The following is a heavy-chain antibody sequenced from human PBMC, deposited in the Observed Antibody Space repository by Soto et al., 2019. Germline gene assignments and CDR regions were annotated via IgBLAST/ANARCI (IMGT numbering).Heavy chain of an antibody. V-gene: IGHV4-30-2*01. CDR1: GGSISSGGSS. CDR3: ARGAVVNFDS. D-gene: IGHD3-22*01. CDR2: IYHSGST. Sequence: QLQLQESGSGLVKPSQTLSLTCAVSGGSISSGGSSWTWIRQPPGKGLEWIGYIYHSGSTYYNPSLKSLVTISVDRAKNQFSLKLTAVTAADTSVYYCARGAVVNFDSWGQGTLVTVSS. J-gene: IGHJ4*02.